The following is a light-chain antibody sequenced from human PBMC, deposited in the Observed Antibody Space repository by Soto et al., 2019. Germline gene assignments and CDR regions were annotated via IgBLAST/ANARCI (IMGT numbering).Light chain of an antibody. CDR2: GAA. Sequence: EIVLTQSPGTLSLSPGEGDTLSCRASENVYINSLAWYQQKPGQPPRFLRYGAATRASAFPDRFSGSGSGADFALTITRLEPEDFAVYYCQLYGTAPLTFGPRTRVD. CDR3: QLYGTAPLT. V-gene: IGKV3-20*01. CDR1: ENVYINS. J-gene: IGKJ3*01.